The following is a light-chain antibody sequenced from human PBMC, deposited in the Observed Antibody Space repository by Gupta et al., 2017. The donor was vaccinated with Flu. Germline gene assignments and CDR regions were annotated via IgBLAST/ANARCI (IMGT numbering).Light chain of an antibody. Sequence: ASVGDRVTLTCRVSQSVNNYLAWYQQKPGKSPKLLIYTTSSVEDGVPSRFSGSGSGTEFTLTITNLQPGDFATYYCQIYNSYFGPGTKVDMK. V-gene: IGKV1-5*03. CDR2: TTS. CDR1: QSVNNY. CDR3: QIYNSY. J-gene: IGKJ3*01.